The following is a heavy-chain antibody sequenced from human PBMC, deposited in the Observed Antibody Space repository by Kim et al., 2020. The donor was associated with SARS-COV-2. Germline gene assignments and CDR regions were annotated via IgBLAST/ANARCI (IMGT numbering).Heavy chain of an antibody. CDR3: ARGTRGSSWYYFDY. D-gene: IGHD6-13*01. Sequence: ADSVKGRFTISRDNAKNSLYLQMNSLRAEDTAVYYCARGTRGSSWYYFDYWGQGTLVTVSS. V-gene: IGHV3-21*01. J-gene: IGHJ4*02.